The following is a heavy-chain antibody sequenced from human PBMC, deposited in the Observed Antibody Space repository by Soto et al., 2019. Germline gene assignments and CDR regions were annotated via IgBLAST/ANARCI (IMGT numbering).Heavy chain of an antibody. CDR2: IYHSGST. CDR3: ARSPLPESFQH. Sequence: PSETLSLTCAVSGGSISSSNWWSWVRQPPGKGLEWIGEIYHSGSTNYNPSLKSRVTISVDTSKNQFSLKLSSVTAADTAVYYCARSPLPESFQHWGQGTLVTVSS. CDR1: GGSISSSNW. J-gene: IGHJ1*01. V-gene: IGHV4-4*02.